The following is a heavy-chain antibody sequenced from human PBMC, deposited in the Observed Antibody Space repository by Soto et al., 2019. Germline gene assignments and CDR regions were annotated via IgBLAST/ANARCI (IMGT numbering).Heavy chain of an antibody. CDR2: IWHDGKNK. Sequence: QVQVVESGGGVVQPGTSLRLSCAASGFTFSNFGMHWVRQAPGKGLEWVAVIWHDGKNKYYADSAKGRFTISRDNSKNTLYLQVDSLRAEDTAVYYCASDPGQDEAMDYWGQGNLVTVAS. CDR1: GFTFSNFG. J-gene: IGHJ4*02. CDR3: ASDPGQDEAMDY. V-gene: IGHV3-33*01.